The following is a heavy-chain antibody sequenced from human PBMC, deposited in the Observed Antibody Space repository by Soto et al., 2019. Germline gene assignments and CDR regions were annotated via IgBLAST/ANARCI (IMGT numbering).Heavy chain of an antibody. Sequence: QVQLQESGPGLVKPSETLSLTCTVSGGSITTNYWSWIRQPPGKGLEWVGYIYYAGSTNYNPTLGRRVPISVEKSSNQFSLKVSSVTAADTAVYYCASTSSSWLWFDPWGQGFLVTASS. D-gene: IGHD6-13*01. J-gene: IGHJ5*02. CDR3: ASTSSSWLWFDP. V-gene: IGHV4-59*01. CDR1: GGSITTNY. CDR2: IYYAGST.